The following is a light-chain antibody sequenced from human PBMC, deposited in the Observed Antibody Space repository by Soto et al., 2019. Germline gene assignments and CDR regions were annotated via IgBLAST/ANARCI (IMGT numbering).Light chain of an antibody. CDR3: AAWDDSLSGNV. J-gene: IGLJ1*01. CDR1: SSNIGSNY. Sequence: QSVLTQPPSASGTPGQRVTISCSGSSSNIGSNYVYWYQQLPGTAPKLLIYRNNQRPSGVPDRFSGSKSGTSASLAISGLGSEDEADYYCAAWDDSLSGNVFGTGTKLTVL. V-gene: IGLV1-47*01. CDR2: RNN.